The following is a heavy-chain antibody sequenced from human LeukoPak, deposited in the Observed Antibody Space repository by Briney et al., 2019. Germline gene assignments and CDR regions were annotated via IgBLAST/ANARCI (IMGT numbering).Heavy chain of an antibody. V-gene: IGHV3-21*01. D-gene: IGHD2-2*01. CDR1: GFTFSSYN. Sequence: PGGSLRLSCAASGFTFSSYNMNWVRQAPGKGLEWVSFICSSSTYIYYADSVRGRFTISRDNAKNSLYLQMNSLRAEDTAVYYCARVGGYCSSTSCPPPDYWGQGTPVTVSS. CDR2: ICSSSTYI. J-gene: IGHJ4*02. CDR3: ARVGGYCSSTSCPPPDY.